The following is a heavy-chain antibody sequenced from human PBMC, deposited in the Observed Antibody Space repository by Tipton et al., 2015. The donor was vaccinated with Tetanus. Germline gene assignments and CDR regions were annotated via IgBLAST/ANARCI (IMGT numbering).Heavy chain of an antibody. CDR2: ISYDGSEK. J-gene: IGHJ4*02. CDR1: GFTFSIYA. CDR3: VRDAPNWGKYGY. D-gene: IGHD7-27*01. Sequence: SLRLSCAASGFTFSIYAIHWVRQAPDKGLEWVAVISYDGSEKYYADSVKGRFTISRDNAKNTLYLQMDSLRAEDTAVYYCVRDAPNWGKYGYWGQGALVTVSS. V-gene: IGHV3-30*14.